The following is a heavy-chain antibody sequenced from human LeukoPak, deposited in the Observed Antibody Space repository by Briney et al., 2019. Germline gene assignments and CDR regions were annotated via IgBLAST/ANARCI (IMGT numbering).Heavy chain of an antibody. J-gene: IGHJ4*02. V-gene: IGHV3-33*01. CDR3: ARQRHTGSYYSIDY. CDR1: GFTFNELG. D-gene: IGHD1-26*01. Sequence: GSLRLSCAASGFTFNELGVHGVRQAPGQGLEWVALIWYDGSNKYYADSVKGRFTISRDNSKNTVYLQMNSLRVEDTAIYYCARQRHTGSYYSIDYWGQGTLATVSS. CDR2: IWYDGSNK.